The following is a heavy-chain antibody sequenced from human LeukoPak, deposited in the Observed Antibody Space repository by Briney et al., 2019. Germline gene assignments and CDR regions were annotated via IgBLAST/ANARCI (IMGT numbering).Heavy chain of an antibody. CDR1: GGSFSGYY. CDR3: ARARYVNSFYAFDI. CDR2: INHSGST. D-gene: IGHD3-9*01. V-gene: IGHV4-34*01. Sequence: KPSETLSLTCAVYGGSFSGYYWSWIRQPPGKGLEWIGEINHSGSTSYNPSLKSRVTISVDTSKNQFSLKLSSVTAADTAVYYCARARYVNSFYAFDIWGQGTLVTVSS. J-gene: IGHJ3*02.